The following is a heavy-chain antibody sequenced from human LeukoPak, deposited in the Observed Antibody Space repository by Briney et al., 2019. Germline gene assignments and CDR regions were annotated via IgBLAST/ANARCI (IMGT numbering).Heavy chain of an antibody. V-gene: IGHV3-30*18. CDR2: ISYDGSNK. D-gene: IGHD6-13*01. J-gene: IGHJ4*02. CDR3: AKDHYSN. Sequence: PGGSLRLSCAASGFTFSSYGMRWVRQAPGKGLEWVAVISYDGSNKYYADSVKGRFTISRDNSKNTLYLQMTSLRAEDTAVYYCAKDHYSNWGQGTLVTVSS. CDR1: GFTFSSYG.